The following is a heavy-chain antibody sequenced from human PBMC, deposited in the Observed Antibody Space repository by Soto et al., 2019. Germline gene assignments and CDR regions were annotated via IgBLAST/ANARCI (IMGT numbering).Heavy chain of an antibody. CDR3: GTVVTRRFEQ. CDR2: ISAYNGIT. D-gene: IGHD3-3*01. CDR1: GYTFTEYA. V-gene: IGHV1-18*01. J-gene: IGHJ4*02. Sequence: QVQLVQSGAEVKKPGASVKVSCKASGYTFTEYAIGWVRQAPGQGLEWVGWISAYNGITNYAQKVQGRVTMTTDTSTTTAHMELRSLTSDDTAVYYCGTVVTRRFEQWGQGTLVTVSS.